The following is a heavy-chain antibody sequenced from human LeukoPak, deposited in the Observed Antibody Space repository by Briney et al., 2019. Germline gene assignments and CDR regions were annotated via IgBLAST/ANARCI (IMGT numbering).Heavy chain of an antibody. D-gene: IGHD3-10*01. CDR1: GSTFSAYN. CDR3: ARGDGWFGELLNFDY. J-gene: IGHJ4*02. Sequence: TGGSLRLSCAASGSTFSAYNMNWVRQAPGKGLEWVSSISSSSSSIYYADSVKGRFTISRDNAKNSLYLQMNSLRGEDTAVYYCARGDGWFGELLNFDYWGQGTLVTVSS. V-gene: IGHV3-48*01. CDR2: ISSSSSSI.